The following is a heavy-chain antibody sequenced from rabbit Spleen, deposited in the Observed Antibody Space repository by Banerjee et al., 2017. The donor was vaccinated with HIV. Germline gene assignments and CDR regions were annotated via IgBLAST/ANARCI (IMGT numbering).Heavy chain of an antibody. CDR1: GFSFSNKAV. CDR3: ARDTGSSFSSYGMDL. CDR2: INTITGKA. J-gene: IGHJ6*01. D-gene: IGHD8-1*01. V-gene: IGHV1S45*01. Sequence: QEQVVESGGGLVQPEGSLTLSCTASGFSFSNKAVMCWVRQAPGKGLEWIACINTITGKAVYATWAKGRFTFSKTSSTTVTLQMTSLTAADTATYFCARDTGSSFSSYGMDLWGQGTLVTVS.